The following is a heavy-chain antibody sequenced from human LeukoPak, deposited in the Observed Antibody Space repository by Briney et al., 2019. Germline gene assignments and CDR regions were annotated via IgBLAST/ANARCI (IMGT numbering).Heavy chain of an antibody. Sequence: ASVKVSCKASGYTFTSSYINWVRQAPGQGLEWMGIISPSGGSTNYAQNFQSRVTMTRDTSTNTVYMELSSLRSEDTAVYYCARNPYSTSQHWFDPWGQGTLVTVSS. D-gene: IGHD6-6*01. CDR1: GYTFTSSY. CDR2: ISPSGGST. J-gene: IGHJ5*02. CDR3: ARNPYSTSQHWFDP. V-gene: IGHV1-46*01.